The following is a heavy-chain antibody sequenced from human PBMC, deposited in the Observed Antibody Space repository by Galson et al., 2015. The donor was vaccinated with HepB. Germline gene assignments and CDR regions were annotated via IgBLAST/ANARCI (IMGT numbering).Heavy chain of an antibody. V-gene: IGHV6-1*01. D-gene: IGHD5-12*01. J-gene: IGHJ6*02. CDR2: ACYKSEWHN. Sequence: CAISGDSVSSNSAGWNWIRQSPSRGLEWLGRACYKSEWHNDYAISVKGRISINPDTSNNHFSLHLTSVTPEDTAAYYCARDFGYSAYDSRALDVWGQGTTVTVSS. CDR3: ARDFGYSAYDSRALDV. CDR1: GDSVSSNSAG.